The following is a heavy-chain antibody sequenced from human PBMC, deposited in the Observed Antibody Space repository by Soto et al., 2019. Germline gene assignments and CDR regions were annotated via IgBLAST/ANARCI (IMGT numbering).Heavy chain of an antibody. CDR1: GFTFSSYR. CDR3: ARDQVGTDV. Sequence: EVQLVESGGGLVKPGGSLRLSCAASGFTFSSYRVNWVRQAPGKGLEWVSSIGSSSSDTYYADSLKGRLIISRDNAKNSVYLQINSLRAEDTAVYYCARDQVGTDVWGQGTPVTVSS. J-gene: IGHJ6*02. CDR2: IGSSSSDT. V-gene: IGHV3-21*01.